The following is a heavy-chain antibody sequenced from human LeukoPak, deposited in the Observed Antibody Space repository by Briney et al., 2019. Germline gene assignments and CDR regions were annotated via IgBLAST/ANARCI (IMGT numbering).Heavy chain of an antibody. J-gene: IGHJ6*02. CDR1: GFTFSSYG. Sequence: GGSLRLSCAASGFTFSSYGMHWVRQAPGKGLEWVAVIWYDGSNKYYADSVKGRFTISRDNSKNTLCLQMNSLRAEDTAVYYCARDGCSSTSCYYYYYYGMDVWGQGTTVTVSS. D-gene: IGHD2-2*01. CDR3: ARDGCSSTSCYYYYYYGMDV. V-gene: IGHV3-33*01. CDR2: IWYDGSNK.